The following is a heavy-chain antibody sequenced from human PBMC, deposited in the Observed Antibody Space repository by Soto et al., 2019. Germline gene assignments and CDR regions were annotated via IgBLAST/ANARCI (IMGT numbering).Heavy chain of an antibody. Sequence: QVQLQESGPGLVKPSETLSLTCTVSGGSISSYYWSWIRQPPGKGLEWIAYIYYNGTTNSNPSLKSRLTFPLATSKIQFSLTLTSVTAADPAVYYCTRGHWALDSWAQGTLVTVSS. CDR2: IYYNGTT. J-gene: IGHJ5*01. CDR3: TRGHWALDS. D-gene: IGHD3-16*01. V-gene: IGHV4-59*01. CDR1: GGSISSYY.